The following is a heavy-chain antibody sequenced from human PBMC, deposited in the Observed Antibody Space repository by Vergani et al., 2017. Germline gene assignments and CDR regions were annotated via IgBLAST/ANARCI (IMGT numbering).Heavy chain of an antibody. J-gene: IGHJ3*02. CDR2: ISSGGDYT. CDR3: AKIRVVARWAFDI. CDR1: GFPFSSHG. V-gene: IGHV3-23*01. D-gene: IGHD3-22*01. Sequence: EAQLLESGGGLVQPGGSLRLSCVASGFPFSSHGMSWVLQTPGKGPEWVSCISSGGDYTYYSDSVKGRFSVSRDNSKNTLYLQINSLRAEDTAVYFCAKIRVVARWAFDIWGQGTMVTVSS.